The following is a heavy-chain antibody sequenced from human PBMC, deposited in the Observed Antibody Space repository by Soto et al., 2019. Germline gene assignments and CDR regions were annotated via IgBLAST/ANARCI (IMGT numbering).Heavy chain of an antibody. J-gene: IGHJ4*02. D-gene: IGHD3-10*01. CDR1: GGSISSGGYY. CDR2: IYYSGST. Sequence: TSGTLSLTCTVSGGSISSGGYYWSWIRQHPGKGLEWIGYIYYSGSTYYNPSLKSRVTISVDTSKNQFSLKLSSVTAADTAVYYCARLGSGSYYNYFEQYERDYWGQGTLVTVSS. V-gene: IGHV4-31*03. CDR3: ARLGSGSYYNYFEQYERDY.